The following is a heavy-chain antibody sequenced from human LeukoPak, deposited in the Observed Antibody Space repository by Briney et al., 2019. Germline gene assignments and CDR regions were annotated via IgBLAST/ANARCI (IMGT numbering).Heavy chain of an antibody. J-gene: IGHJ5*02. D-gene: IGHD2-2*02. V-gene: IGHV4-31*03. CDR1: GGSISSGGYY. Sequence: SETLSLTCTVSGGSISSGGYYWSWIRQHPGKGLEWIGYIYYSGSTYYNPSLKSRVTISVDTSKNQFSLKLSSVTAADTAVYYCARRIDCSSTSCYMGGYNWFDPWGQGTLVTVSS. CDR2: IYYSGST. CDR3: ARRIDCSSTSCYMGGYNWFDP.